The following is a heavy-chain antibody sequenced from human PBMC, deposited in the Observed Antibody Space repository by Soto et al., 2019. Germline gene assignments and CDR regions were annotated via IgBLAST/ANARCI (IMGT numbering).Heavy chain of an antibody. D-gene: IGHD3-22*01. CDR2: IIPIFGTA. CDR3: ARGGRSSGYYYWFDH. V-gene: IGHV1-69*13. CDR1: GGTFSRYA. J-gene: IGHJ5*02. Sequence: RXSVNVSYQGSGGTFSRYAISWVRQAPGQGLEWMGGIIPIFGTANYAQKFQGRVTITADESTSTAYMELSSLRAEDTAVYYCARGGRSSGYYYWFDHWGQGAQVTVSS.